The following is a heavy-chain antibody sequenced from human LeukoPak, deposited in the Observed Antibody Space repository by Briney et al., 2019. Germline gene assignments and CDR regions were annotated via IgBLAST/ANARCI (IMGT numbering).Heavy chain of an antibody. V-gene: IGHV1-8*01. CDR3: ARGKGVSSSWYYNWFDP. D-gene: IGHD6-13*01. CDR1: GYTFTSYD. CDR2: MNPNSGNT. J-gene: IGHJ5*02. Sequence: EASVKVSCKASGYTFTSYDINWVRQATGQGLEWMGWMNPNSGNTGYAQKFQGRVTMTRNTSISTAYMELSSLRSEDTAVYYCARGKGVSSSWYYNWFDPWGQGTLVTVSS.